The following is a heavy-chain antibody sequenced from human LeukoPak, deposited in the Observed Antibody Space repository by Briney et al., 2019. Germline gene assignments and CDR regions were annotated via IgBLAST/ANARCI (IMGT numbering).Heavy chain of an antibody. J-gene: IGHJ6*02. Sequence: PGGSLRLSCAASGFTVSNNYMTWVRQAPGKGLEWVAVISYDGSNEYYADSVKGRFSVSRDNSKNTLYLQMNSLRAEDTAVYYCARDRTQLYYYGMDVWGQGTTVTVSS. V-gene: IGHV3-30*03. CDR3: ARDRTQLYYYGMDV. D-gene: IGHD2-2*01. CDR2: ISYDGSNE. CDR1: GFTVSNNY.